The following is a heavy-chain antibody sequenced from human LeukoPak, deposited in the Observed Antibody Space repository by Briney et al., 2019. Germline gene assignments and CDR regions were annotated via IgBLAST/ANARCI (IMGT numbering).Heavy chain of an antibody. V-gene: IGHV4-59*01. CDR1: GGSISSYY. D-gene: IGHD6-19*01. Sequence: SETLSLTCTVSGGSISSYYWSWIRQPPGKGLEWIGYIYYSGSTNYNPSLKSRVTISVDTSKNQFSLKLSSVTAADTAVYYCARAKAVAGIDYYYYGMDVWGQGTTVTVSS. J-gene: IGHJ6*02. CDR3: ARAKAVAGIDYYYYGMDV. CDR2: IYYSGST.